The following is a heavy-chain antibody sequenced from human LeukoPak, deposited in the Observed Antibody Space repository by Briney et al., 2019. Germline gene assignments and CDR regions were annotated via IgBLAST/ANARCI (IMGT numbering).Heavy chain of an antibody. CDR3: AKDGGVVPNYYYYMDV. CDR1: GFTLSSYS. J-gene: IGHJ6*03. D-gene: IGHD3-3*01. Sequence: GGSPRLSCAASGFTLSSYSMNWVRQAPGKGLEWVSYISSSSSTIYYADSVKGRFTISRDNAKNSLYLQMNSLRAEDTAVYYCAKDGGVVPNYYYYMDVWGKGTTVTVSS. V-gene: IGHV3-48*01. CDR2: ISSSSSTI.